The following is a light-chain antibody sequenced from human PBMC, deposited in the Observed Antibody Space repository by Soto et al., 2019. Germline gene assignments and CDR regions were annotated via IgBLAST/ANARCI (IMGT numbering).Light chain of an antibody. Sequence: EIVLTQSPGTLSLSPGERATLSCRASQRVSSNYLAWYQQKPGQAPRLLIYGASIGATGIPDRFSGSGSGTDFTLTISRLEAEDFAVYHCQQYATSSWTFGQGTKVEIK. J-gene: IGKJ1*01. V-gene: IGKV3-20*01. CDR2: GAS. CDR3: QQYATSSWT. CDR1: QRVSSNY.